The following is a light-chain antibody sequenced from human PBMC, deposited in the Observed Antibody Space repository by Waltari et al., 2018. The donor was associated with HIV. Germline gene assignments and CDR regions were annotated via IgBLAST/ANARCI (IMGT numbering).Light chain of an antibody. CDR2: DAS. Sequence: ESVLTQSPATLSLSPGERATLSCRDSQSVRSSLACYQRYPGQAPRLLFYDASTRASGIPARVSGSWFGTGFTLTISVLEPEDFALYYCHQWSNWPLTFGPGTKVD. CDR3: HQWSNWPLT. V-gene: IGKV3-11*01. J-gene: IGKJ3*01. CDR1: QSVRSS.